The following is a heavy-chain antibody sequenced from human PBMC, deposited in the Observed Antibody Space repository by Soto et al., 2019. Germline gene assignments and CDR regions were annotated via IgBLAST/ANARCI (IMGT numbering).Heavy chain of an antibody. CDR2: IYYSGST. CDR3: AREAPGVGRFYFDY. J-gene: IGHJ4*02. CDR1: GGSITNYY. Sequence: SETLSLTCTVSGGSITNYYWIWIRQPPGKGLEWIGYIYYSGSTYYNPSLKSRVTISVDTSKNQFSLKLSSVTAADTAVYYCAREAPGVGRFYFDYWGQGTLVTVSS. V-gene: IGHV4-30-4*01. D-gene: IGHD3-10*01.